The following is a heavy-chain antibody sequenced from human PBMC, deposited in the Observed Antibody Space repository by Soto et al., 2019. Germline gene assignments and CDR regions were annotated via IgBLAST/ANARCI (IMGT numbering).Heavy chain of an antibody. CDR2: ISYDGSNK. J-gene: IGHJ4*02. D-gene: IGHD6-19*01. Sequence: QVQLVESGGAVVQPGRSLRLSCAASGFTFSSYGMHWVRQAPGKGLEWVAVISYDGSNKYYADSVKGRFTISRDNSKNTLSLQMNSLRAEDMAVYYCAKEGYSSGWPYFDYWGQGTLVTVSS. V-gene: IGHV3-30*18. CDR3: AKEGYSSGWPYFDY. CDR1: GFTFSSYG.